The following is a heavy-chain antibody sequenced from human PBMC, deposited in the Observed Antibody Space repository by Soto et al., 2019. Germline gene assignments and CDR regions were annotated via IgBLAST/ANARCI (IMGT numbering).Heavy chain of an antibody. CDR3: ARAPRYDSSGYNRH. Sequence: GGSLRLSCAASGFTFSSYGMHWVRQAPGKGLEWVAVIWYDGSNKYYADSVKGRFTISRDNSKNTMYLQMNSLRAEDTAVYYCARAPRYDSSGYNRHRGLGPLVTVFS. J-gene: IGHJ4*02. D-gene: IGHD3-22*01. CDR1: GFTFSSYG. CDR2: IWYDGSNK. V-gene: IGHV3-33*01.